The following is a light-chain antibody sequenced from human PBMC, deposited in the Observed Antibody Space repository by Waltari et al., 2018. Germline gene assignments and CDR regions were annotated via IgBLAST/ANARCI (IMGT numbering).Light chain of an antibody. Sequence: EIVMTQSPATLSVSPGERVTLSCRASQSVRSNLAWYQQKPGQGPRLLIYDGYTRATGIPARFSGSGSGTDFTLTISSLQSEDFAIYYCHQSDDWPPYSFGQGTKLEIK. V-gene: IGKV3-15*01. CDR1: QSVRSN. CDR3: HQSDDWPPYS. CDR2: DGY. J-gene: IGKJ2*03.